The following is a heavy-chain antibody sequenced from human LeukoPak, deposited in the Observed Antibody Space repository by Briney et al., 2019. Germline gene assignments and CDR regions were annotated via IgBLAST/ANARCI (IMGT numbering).Heavy chain of an antibody. CDR2: MNPNSGNT. D-gene: IGHD3-16*01. J-gene: IGHJ3*02. CDR3: ARVARRPVKGDDAFDI. Sequence: ASVKVSCKASGYTFTSYDINWVRQATGQGLEWMGWMNPNSGNTGYAQKFQGRVTMTRNTSISTAYMELSRLRSEDTAVYYCARVARRPVKGDDAFDIWGQGTMVTVSS. CDR1: GYTFTSYD. V-gene: IGHV1-8*01.